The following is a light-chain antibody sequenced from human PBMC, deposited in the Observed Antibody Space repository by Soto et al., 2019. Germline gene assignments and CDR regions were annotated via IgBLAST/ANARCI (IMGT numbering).Light chain of an antibody. Sequence: DIQLTQSPSSLSASVGDRVTITCQASRDITKSLNWYQQRPGKAPKLLIHGASSLETGVPSRFSGSGSGTSFTFTIRSLQPEDIVTYYCQQYDNLLYTFGQGTKLE. J-gene: IGKJ2*01. V-gene: IGKV1-33*01. CDR3: QQYDNLLYT. CDR1: RDITKS. CDR2: GAS.